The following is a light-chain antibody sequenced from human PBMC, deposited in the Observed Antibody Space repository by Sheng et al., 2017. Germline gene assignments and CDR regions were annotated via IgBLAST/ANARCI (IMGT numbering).Light chain of an antibody. Sequence: DIQMTQSPPSLSASVGDRVTITCQASQDINNYLNWYQQKPGKGPLTLLIHDASYLQTGVPSRFSGSGSGTDFTFTINSLQPEDIATYYCQQYDNVRSTFGPGTKVDIK. V-gene: IGKV1-33*01. CDR2: DAS. CDR3: QQYDNVRST. J-gene: IGKJ3*01. CDR1: QDINNY.